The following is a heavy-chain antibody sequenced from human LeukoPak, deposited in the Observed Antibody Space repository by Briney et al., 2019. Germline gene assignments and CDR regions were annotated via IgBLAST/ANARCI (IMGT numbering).Heavy chain of an antibody. D-gene: IGHD7-27*01. CDR3: ARTGASSDTFDL. CDR1: GFTFNRKD. Sequence: GASLRLSCAASGFTFNRKDMHWIRQARGRGLEWVSGIGIIGDTYYSDSVKGRFTISRETDKNSVYLQMSSLTAGDTAVYFCARTGASSDTFDLWGQGTLVTVSS. CDR2: IGIIGDT. J-gene: IGHJ5*02. V-gene: IGHV3-13*01.